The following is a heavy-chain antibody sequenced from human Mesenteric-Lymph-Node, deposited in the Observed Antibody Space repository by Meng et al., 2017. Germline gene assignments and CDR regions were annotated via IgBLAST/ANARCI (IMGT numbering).Heavy chain of an antibody. CDR2: IYYNGNT. V-gene: IGHV4-39*07. Sequence: GSLRLSCTVSGGSICASNSYWAWIRQPPGKGLEWLGTIYYNGNTYYNASLKSRVTISVDTSKNQFSLTLTSVTAADTAVYYCARDDRDYGNYVSFDPWGQGTLVTVSS. CDR3: ARDDRDYGNYVSFDP. CDR1: GGSICASNSY. J-gene: IGHJ5*02. D-gene: IGHD4-11*01.